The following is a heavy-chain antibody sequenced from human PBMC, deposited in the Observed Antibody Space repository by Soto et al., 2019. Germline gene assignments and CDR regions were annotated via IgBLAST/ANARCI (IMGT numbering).Heavy chain of an antibody. CDR1: GFTFSSYA. CDR3: ARDRDASPGLMDV. D-gene: IGHD3-10*01. J-gene: IGHJ6*02. Sequence: PGGSLRLSCAASGFTFSSYAMHWVRQAPGKGLEWVAVISYDGSNKYYADSVKGRFTISRDNSKNTLYLQMNSLRAEDTAVYYCARDRDASPGLMDVWGQGTTVTVSS. V-gene: IGHV3-30-3*01. CDR2: ISYDGSNK.